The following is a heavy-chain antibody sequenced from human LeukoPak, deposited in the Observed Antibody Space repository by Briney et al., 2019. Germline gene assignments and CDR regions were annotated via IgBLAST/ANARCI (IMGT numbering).Heavy chain of an antibody. D-gene: IGHD6-13*01. CDR1: GYTFTSYG. J-gene: IGHJ6*02. V-gene: IGHV7-4-1*02. Sequence: GASVKVSCKASGYTFTSYGISWVRQAPGQGLEWMGWINTNTGNPTYAQGFTGRFVFSLDTSVSTAYLQISSLKAEDTAVYYCARGAAAALYYYYGMDVWGQGTTVTVSS. CDR2: INTNTGNP. CDR3: ARGAAAALYYYYGMDV.